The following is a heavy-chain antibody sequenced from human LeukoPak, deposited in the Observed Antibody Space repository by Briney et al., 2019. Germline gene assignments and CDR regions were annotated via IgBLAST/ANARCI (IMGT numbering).Heavy chain of an antibody. CDR3: ARAGEEGYCSGGSCYRGYDAFDI. CDR2: IYPGDSDT. V-gene: IGHV5-51*01. Sequence: GESLKISCKGSGYSFTSYWIGWVRQMPGKGLEWMGIIYPGDSDTRYSPSFQGQVTISADKSISTAYLQWSSLKASDTAMYYCARAGEEGYCSGGSCYRGYDAFDIWGQGTMVTVSS. CDR1: GYSFTSYW. J-gene: IGHJ3*02. D-gene: IGHD2-15*01.